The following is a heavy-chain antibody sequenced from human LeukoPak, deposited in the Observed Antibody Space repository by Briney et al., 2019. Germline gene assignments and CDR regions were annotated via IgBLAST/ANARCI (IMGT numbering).Heavy chain of an antibody. D-gene: IGHD4-17*01. Sequence: LETLSLTCTVSGGSISSSSYYWGWIRQPPGKGLEWIGSIYYSGSTYYNPSLKSRVTISVDTSKNQFSLKLSSVTAADTAVYYCARLSHGDYFDYWGQGTLVTVSS. CDR2: IYYSGST. CDR3: ARLSHGDYFDY. J-gene: IGHJ4*02. V-gene: IGHV4-39*01. CDR1: GGSISSSSYY.